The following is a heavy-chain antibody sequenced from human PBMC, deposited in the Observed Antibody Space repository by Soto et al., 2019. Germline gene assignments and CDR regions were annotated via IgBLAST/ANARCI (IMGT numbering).Heavy chain of an antibody. CDR2: IIPIFGTA. V-gene: IGHV1-69*13. Sequence: ASVKVSCKASGGTFSSYAISWVRQAPGQGLEWMGGIIPIFGTANYAQKFKGRVTITADESTSTAYKELSSLRSEDTAVYYCAREGFSYYKGYYYYYGMDVWGQGTTVTVSS. J-gene: IGHJ6*02. CDR3: AREGFSYYKGYYYYYGMDV. CDR1: GGTFSSYA. D-gene: IGHD3-10*01.